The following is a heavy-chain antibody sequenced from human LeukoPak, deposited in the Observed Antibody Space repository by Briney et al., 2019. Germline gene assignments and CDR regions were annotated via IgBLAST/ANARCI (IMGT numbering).Heavy chain of an antibody. CDR1: GFTFGDYA. V-gene: IGHV3-49*03. CDR2: IRSKAYGGTT. J-gene: IGHJ4*02. CDR3: ARGENLLAVPDY. D-gene: IGHD6-19*01. Sequence: GGSLRLSCTASGFTFGDYAMSWFRQAPGKGLERVGFIRSKAYGGTTEYAASVKGRFTISRDDSKSIAYLQMNSLRAEDTAVYYCARGENLLAVPDYWGQGTLVTVSS.